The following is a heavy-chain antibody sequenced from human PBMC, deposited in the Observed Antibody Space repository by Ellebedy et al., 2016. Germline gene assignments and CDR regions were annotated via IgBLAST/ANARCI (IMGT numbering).Heavy chain of an antibody. D-gene: IGHD5-12*01. CDR3: TTERYSGYGDAFDI. CDR1: GFTFSSYA. V-gene: IGHV3-48*04. CDR2: ISYSISTI. J-gene: IGHJ3*02. Sequence: GGSLRLSCAASGFTFSSYAMSWVRQAPGKGLEWVSYISYSISTIYYAASVKGRFTISRDNAKNSLYLQMNSLKTEDTAVYYCTTERYSGYGDAFDIWGQGTMVTVSS.